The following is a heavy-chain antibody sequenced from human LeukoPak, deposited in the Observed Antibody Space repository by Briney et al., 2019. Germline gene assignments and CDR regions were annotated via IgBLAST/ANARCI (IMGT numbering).Heavy chain of an antibody. V-gene: IGHV1-8*01. Sequence: GASVKVSCKASGYTFTSYDINWVRQATGQGLEWMGWMNPNSGNTGYAQKFQGRVTMTRNTSISTAYMELSSLRSEDTAVYYCARVYGSGSYYMDYFDYWGQGTLVTVSS. D-gene: IGHD3-10*01. J-gene: IGHJ4*02. CDR3: ARVYGSGSYYMDYFDY. CDR1: GYTFTSYD. CDR2: MNPNSGNT.